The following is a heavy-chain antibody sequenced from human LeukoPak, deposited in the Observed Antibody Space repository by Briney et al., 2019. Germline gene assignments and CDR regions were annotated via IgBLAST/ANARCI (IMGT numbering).Heavy chain of an antibody. Sequence: SETLSLTWTVSGGSISSYYWSRIRQPPGKGLEWIGYIYYSGSTNYNPSLKSRVTISVDTSKDQFSLKLSSVTAADTAVYYCARDQRDFWSGYYYYYMDVWGKGTTVTVSS. J-gene: IGHJ6*03. CDR3: ARDQRDFWSGYYYYYMDV. CDR1: GGSISSYY. V-gene: IGHV4-59*01. D-gene: IGHD3-3*01. CDR2: IYYSGST.